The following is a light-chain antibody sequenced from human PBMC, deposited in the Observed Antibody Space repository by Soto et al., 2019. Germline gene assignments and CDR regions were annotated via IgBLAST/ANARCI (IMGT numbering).Light chain of an antibody. CDR2: KAS. V-gene: IGKV1-5*03. CDR3: QQYNSYGT. CDR1: QTISSW. Sequence: DIQMTQSPSTLSGSVGDRVTITCRASQTISSWLAWYQQKPGKAPKLLIYKASSLESGVPSRFSGSGSGTEFTLTISSLQPDDFATYYCQQYNSYGTFGQGTKVDNK. J-gene: IGKJ1*01.